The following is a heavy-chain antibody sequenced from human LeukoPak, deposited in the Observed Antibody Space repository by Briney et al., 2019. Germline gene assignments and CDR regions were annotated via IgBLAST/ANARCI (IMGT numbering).Heavy chain of an antibody. CDR1: GFTFSSYW. D-gene: IGHD3-10*02. CDR3: AKDDGRVTLPEGYFDY. V-gene: IGHV3-7*01. CDR2: IKQDGSEK. J-gene: IGHJ4*02. Sequence: LPGGSLRLSCAASGFTFSSYWMSWVRQAPGKGLEWVANIKQDGSEKYYVDSVKGRFTISRDNAKNSLYLQMNSLRAEDTAVYYCAKDDGRVTLPEGYFDYWGQGTLVTVSS.